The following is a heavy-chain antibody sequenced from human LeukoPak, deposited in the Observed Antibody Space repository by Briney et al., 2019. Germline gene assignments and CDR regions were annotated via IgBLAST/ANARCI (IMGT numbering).Heavy chain of an antibody. CDR2: IYFGGST. D-gene: IGHD1-14*01. J-gene: IGHJ4*02. Sequence: PSETLSLTCTVSGGSISSTTYYWGWIRQPPGKGLEWIGSIYFGGSTYYNPSLKSRVTISVDTSKNQFSLKLSSVTAADTAVYYCARGSYYLNPKLIDYWGQGTLVTVSS. CDR1: GGSISSTTYY. V-gene: IGHV4-39*07. CDR3: ARGSYYLNPKLIDY.